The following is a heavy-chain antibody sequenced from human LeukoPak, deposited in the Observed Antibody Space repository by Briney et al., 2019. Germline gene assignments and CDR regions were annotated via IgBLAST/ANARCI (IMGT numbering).Heavy chain of an antibody. CDR3: ARVGYSSGWYTYSAAFDI. J-gene: IGHJ3*02. V-gene: IGHV1-69*13. Sequence: SVKVSCKASGGTFSSYAISWVRQAPGQGLEWMGGIIPIFGTANYAQKFQGRVTITADESTSTAYMELSSLRSEDTAVYYCARVGYSSGWYTYSAAFDIWGQGTMVTVSS. D-gene: IGHD6-19*01. CDR1: GGTFSSYA. CDR2: IIPIFGTA.